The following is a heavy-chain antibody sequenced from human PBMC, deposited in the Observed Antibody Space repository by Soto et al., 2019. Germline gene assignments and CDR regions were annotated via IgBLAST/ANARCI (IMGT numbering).Heavy chain of an antibody. V-gene: IGHV4-30-4*01. Sequence: SETLSLTCTVSGGSISSGDYYWSWIRQPPGKGLEWIGYIYYSGSTYYNPSLKSRVTISVDTSKNQFSLKLSSVTAADTAVYYCARVAAGGGAVAGNFDYWGQGTLVTVPS. CDR2: IYYSGST. CDR3: ARVAAGGGAVAGNFDY. D-gene: IGHD6-19*01. CDR1: GGSISSGDYY. J-gene: IGHJ4*02.